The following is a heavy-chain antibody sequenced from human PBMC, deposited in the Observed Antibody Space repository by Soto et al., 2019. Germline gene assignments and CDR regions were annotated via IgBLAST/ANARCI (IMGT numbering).Heavy chain of an antibody. Sequence: GGSLRLSCAASGFTFSSYSMNWVRQAPGKGLEWVSYISSSSSTIYYADSVKGRFTISRDNAKNSLYLQMNSLRAEDTAVYYCAREKVGYGDYYDAFDIWGQGTMVTVSS. D-gene: IGHD4-17*01. CDR2: ISSSSSTI. J-gene: IGHJ3*02. CDR3: AREKVGYGDYYDAFDI. V-gene: IGHV3-48*01. CDR1: GFTFSSYS.